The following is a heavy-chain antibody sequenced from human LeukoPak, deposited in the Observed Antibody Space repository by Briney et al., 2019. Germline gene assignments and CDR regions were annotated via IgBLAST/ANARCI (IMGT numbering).Heavy chain of an antibody. Sequence: GALRLSCAASGFTFSSYAMSWVRQAPGEGLEWVSSISNSGGRTFYTDSVKSRFTISRDNSKITLYLQMNSLRAEDTAVYYCAKSYNGYESKPDYWGQGTLVTVSS. V-gene: IGHV3-23*01. CDR3: AKSYNGYESKPDY. D-gene: IGHD5-12*01. CDR2: ISNSGGRT. J-gene: IGHJ4*02. CDR1: GFTFSSYA.